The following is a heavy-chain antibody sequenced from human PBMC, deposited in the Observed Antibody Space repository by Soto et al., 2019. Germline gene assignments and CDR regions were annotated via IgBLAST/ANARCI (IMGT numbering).Heavy chain of an antibody. V-gene: IGHV4-4*02. CDR1: GGSIPNNHW. D-gene: IGHD1-26*01. CDR3: ASIAYSASGFDY. Sequence: XETLSLTSNVSGGSIPNNHWWSWVRQPPGKGLEWIGAIYHSGHTNFKPSLKSRATLSLDYSENQFSLKLTSATAADTAIYYCASIAYSASGFDYWGQGTQVTVSS. CDR2: IYHSGHT. J-gene: IGHJ4*02.